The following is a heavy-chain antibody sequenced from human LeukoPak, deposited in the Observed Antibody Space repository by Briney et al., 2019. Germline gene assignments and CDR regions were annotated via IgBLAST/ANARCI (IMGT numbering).Heavy chain of an antibody. CDR2: IYYSGST. CDR1: GGSISSSSYY. J-gene: IGHJ4*02. CDR3: ARTYYDFWSGYYRVFDY. D-gene: IGHD3-3*01. V-gene: IGHV4-39*01. Sequence: SETLSLTCTVSGGSISSSSYYRGWIRQPPGKGLEWIGSIYYSGSTYYNPSLKSRVTISVDTSKNQFSLKLSSVTAADTAVYYCARTYYDFWSGYYRVFDYWGQGTLVTVSS.